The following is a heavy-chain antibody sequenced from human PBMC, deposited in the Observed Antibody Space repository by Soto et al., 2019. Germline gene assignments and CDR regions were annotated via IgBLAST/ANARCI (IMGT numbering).Heavy chain of an antibody. D-gene: IGHD2-2*01. CDR2: INPETGGT. V-gene: IGHV1-2*02. CDR1: GYTFTGYY. J-gene: IGHJ6*02. CDR3: ARERYQVISDGMDV. Sequence: SMKVSCKASGYTFTGYYVHWVREAPGQGLEWMGWINPETGGTSYAQKFQGRVTLSRDTSINTAYLELSRLRFDDAAVYFCARERYQVISDGMDVWGQGTTVTVSS.